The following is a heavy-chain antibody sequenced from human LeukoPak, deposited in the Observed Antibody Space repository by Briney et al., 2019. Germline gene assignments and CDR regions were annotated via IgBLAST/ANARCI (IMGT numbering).Heavy chain of an antibody. CDR3: ARGYSNEDSYGLDY. J-gene: IGHJ4*02. D-gene: IGHD1-1*01. CDR1: GYTFSGYY. CDR2: IDPNTGRT. V-gene: IGHV1-2*02. Sequence: ASVKVSCKASGYTFSGYYMHWVRQAPGQGLEWMGWIDPNTGRTNYAQNFQGRVTMTSDTSISTAYMELNSLRSDDTAVYYCARGYSNEDSYGLDYWGQGTLVTVSS.